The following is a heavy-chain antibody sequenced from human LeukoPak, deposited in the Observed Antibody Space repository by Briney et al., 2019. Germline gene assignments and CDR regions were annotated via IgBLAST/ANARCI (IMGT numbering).Heavy chain of an antibody. CDR1: GYTFTSYG. Sequence: ASVTVSCTASGYTFTSYGISWVRQAPGQGLEWMGIINPSGGSTSYAQKFQGRVTMTRDTSTSTVYMELSSLRSEDTAVYYCARDKYYYDSSGYYDAFDIWGQGTMVTVSS. CDR3: ARDKYYYDSSGYYDAFDI. V-gene: IGHV1-46*01. D-gene: IGHD3-22*01. CDR2: INPSGGST. J-gene: IGHJ3*02.